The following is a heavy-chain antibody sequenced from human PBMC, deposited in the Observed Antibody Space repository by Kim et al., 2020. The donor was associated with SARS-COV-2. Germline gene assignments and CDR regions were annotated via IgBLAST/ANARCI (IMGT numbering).Heavy chain of an antibody. Sequence: ASVNVSCKASGYTFTNYAISWVRQAPGQGLEWMGWSNTDTGNPTYAQAFTGRFVFSVDTSVSTTYLQISSLKADDTALYYFARVIWGSYRYTDSWGQGTL. V-gene: IGHV7-4-1*02. D-gene: IGHD3-16*02. CDR3: ARVIWGSYRYTDS. J-gene: IGHJ4*02. CDR1: GYTFTNYA. CDR2: SNTDTGNP.